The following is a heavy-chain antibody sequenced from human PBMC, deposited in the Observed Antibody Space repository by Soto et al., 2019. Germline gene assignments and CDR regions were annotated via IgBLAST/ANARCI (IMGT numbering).Heavy chain of an antibody. CDR1: GYTFTSYG. D-gene: IGHD6-19*01. CDR2: ISAYNGNT. J-gene: IGHJ4*02. CDR3: ARDLGYSSGWYKGGASYYFDY. Sequence: ASVKVSFKASGYTFTSYGISWLRQAPGQGLEWMGWISAYNGNTNYAQKLQGRVTMATDTSTSTAYMELRSLRSDDTAVYYCARDLGYSSGWYKGGASYYFDYWGQGTLVTVSS. V-gene: IGHV1-18*01.